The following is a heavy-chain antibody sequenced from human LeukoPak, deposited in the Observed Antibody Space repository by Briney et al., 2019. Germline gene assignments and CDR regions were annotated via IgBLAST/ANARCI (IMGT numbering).Heavy chain of an antibody. J-gene: IGHJ4*02. CDR2: INPNSGGT. D-gene: IGHD3-16*01. V-gene: IGHV1-2*02. Sequence: ASVKVSCKASGYTFTGYYTHWVRQAPGQGLEWMGWINPNSGGTNYAQKFQGRVTMTRDTSISTAYMELSRLRSDDTAVYYCARDPPVIGYFDYWGQGTLVTVSS. CDR1: GYTFTGYY. CDR3: ARDPPVIGYFDY.